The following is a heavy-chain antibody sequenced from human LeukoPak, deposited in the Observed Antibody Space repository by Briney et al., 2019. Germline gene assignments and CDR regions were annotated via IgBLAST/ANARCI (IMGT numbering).Heavy chain of an antibody. D-gene: IGHD6-19*01. J-gene: IGHJ4*02. CDR2: ISAYNGNT. Sequence: GSSVKVSCKASGGTFSSYAISWVRQAPGQGLEWMGWISAYNGNTNYAQKLQGRVTMTTDTSTSTAYMELRSLRSDDTAVYYCARAQYSSGLRPKFDYWGQGTLVTVSA. CDR3: ARAQYSSGLRPKFDY. CDR1: GGTFSSYA. V-gene: IGHV1-18*01.